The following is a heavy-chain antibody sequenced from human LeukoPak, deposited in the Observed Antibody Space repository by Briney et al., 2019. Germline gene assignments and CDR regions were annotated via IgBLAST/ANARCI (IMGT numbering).Heavy chain of an antibody. D-gene: IGHD3-22*01. CDR2: IYPSDSDT. V-gene: IGHV5-51*01. Sequence: GESLKISCKGSGYTFTNYSIGWVRQMPGKGLEWMAIIYPSDSDTRYYPPFQGQVTFSVDKSISTAYLQWSSLKASDTAMYYCARLPSYYDRSGYSLTYWGQGTLVTVSS. CDR3: ARLPSYYDRSGYSLTY. CDR1: GYTFTNYS. J-gene: IGHJ4*02.